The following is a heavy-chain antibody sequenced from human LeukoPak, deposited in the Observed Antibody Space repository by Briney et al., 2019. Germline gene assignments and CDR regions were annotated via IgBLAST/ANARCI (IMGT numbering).Heavy chain of an antibody. D-gene: IGHD4-23*01. CDR3: TTDPRLSPRVTPNY. CDR1: GFTFSNAW. Sequence: GGSLRLSCAASGFTFSNAWMSWVRQAPGKGLEGVGRIKSKTDGGTTDYAAPVKGRFTISRDDSKNTLYLQLNSLKTGDTAVYYCTTDPRLSPRVTPNYWGQGTLVTVSS. V-gene: IGHV3-15*01. J-gene: IGHJ4*02. CDR2: IKSKTDGGTT.